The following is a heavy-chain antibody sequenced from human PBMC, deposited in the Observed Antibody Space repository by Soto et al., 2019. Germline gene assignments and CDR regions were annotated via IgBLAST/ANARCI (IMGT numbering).Heavy chain of an antibody. CDR3: AHLPYDFWSGYPKNQYFQH. CDR1: GFSLSTSGVG. CDR2: IYWNYDK. D-gene: IGHD3-3*01. V-gene: IGHV2-5*01. J-gene: IGHJ1*01. Sequence: SGPTLVNPTQTLTLTCTFSGFSLSTSGVGVGWIRQPPGKALEWLALIYWNYDKRYRPSLKSRITITKATSKNQVVLTMTNMEPVDTPTYHCAHLPYDFWSGYPKNQYFQHWGQGTLVTVSS.